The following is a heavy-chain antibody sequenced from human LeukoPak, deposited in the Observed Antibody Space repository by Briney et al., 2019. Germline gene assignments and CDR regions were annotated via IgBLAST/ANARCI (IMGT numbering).Heavy chain of an antibody. Sequence: GGSLGLSCAASGFTFSSYEMNWVRQAPGKGLEWVSYISSSGSTIYYADSVKGRFTISRDNDKNSLYLQMNRLRAEETAVYYCASSSYYDSSGYPLDYWGQGTLVTVSS. CDR2: ISSSGSTI. CDR3: ASSSYYDSSGYPLDY. V-gene: IGHV3-48*03. CDR1: GFTFSSYE. D-gene: IGHD3-22*01. J-gene: IGHJ4*02.